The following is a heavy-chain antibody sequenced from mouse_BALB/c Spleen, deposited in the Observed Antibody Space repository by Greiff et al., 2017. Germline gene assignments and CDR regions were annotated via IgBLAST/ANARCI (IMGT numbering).Heavy chain of an antibody. Sequence: QVQLQQPGAELVMPGASVKMSCKASGYTFTDYWMHWVKQRPGQGLEWIGAIDTSDSYTSYNQKFKGKATLTVDESSSTAYMQLSSLTSEDSAVYYCAKEVPNAMDYWGQGTSVTVSS. V-gene: IGHV1-69*01. J-gene: IGHJ4*01. CDR2: IDTSDSYT. CDR1: GYTFTDYW. CDR3: AKEVPNAMDY.